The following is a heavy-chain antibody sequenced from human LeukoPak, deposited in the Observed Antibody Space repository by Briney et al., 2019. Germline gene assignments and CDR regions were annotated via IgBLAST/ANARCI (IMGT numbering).Heavy chain of an antibody. CDR1: GGSFSGYY. CDR3: AELGITMIGGV. Sequence: PSETLSLTCAVYGGSFSGYYWSWIRQPPGKGLEWIGEINHSGSTNYKPSLKSRVTISVDTSKNQFSLKLSSVTAADTAVYYCAELGITMIGGVWGKGTTVTIPS. J-gene: IGHJ6*04. V-gene: IGHV4-34*01. CDR2: INHSGST. D-gene: IGHD3-10*02.